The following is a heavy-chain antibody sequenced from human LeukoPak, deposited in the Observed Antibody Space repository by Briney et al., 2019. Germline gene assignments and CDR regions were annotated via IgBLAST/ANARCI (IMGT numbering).Heavy chain of an antibody. J-gene: IGHJ4*02. CDR1: GYTFTSYD. CDR3: ARGPMAAAGTTPYYFDY. CDR2: MNPNSGNT. Sequence: ASVTVSFKASGYTFTSYDINWVRQATGQGLEWMGWMNPNSGNTGYAQKFQGRVTMTRNTSISTPYMELSSLRSEDTAVYYCARGPMAAAGTTPYYFDYWGQGTLVTVSS. V-gene: IGHV1-8*01. D-gene: IGHD6-13*01.